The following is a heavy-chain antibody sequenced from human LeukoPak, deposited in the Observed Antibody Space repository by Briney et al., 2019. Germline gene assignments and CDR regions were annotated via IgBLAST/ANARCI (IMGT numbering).Heavy chain of an antibody. CDR1: GGSFSGYY. D-gene: IGHD6-6*01. Sequence: SETLSLTCAVYGGSFSGYYWSWIRQPPGKGLEWIGEINHSGSTSYNPSLKSRVTVSVDKSKNQFSLNLSSVTAADTAVYYCATVVYSSSSASYYFDNWGQGTLVTVSS. CDR2: INHSGST. CDR3: ATVVYSSSSASYYFDN. J-gene: IGHJ4*02. V-gene: IGHV4-34*01.